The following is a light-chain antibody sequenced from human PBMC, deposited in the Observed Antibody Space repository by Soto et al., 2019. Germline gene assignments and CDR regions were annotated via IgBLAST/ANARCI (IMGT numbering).Light chain of an antibody. CDR2: DAS. J-gene: IGKJ4*01. Sequence: EIVLTQSPATLSLSPGERATLSCRASQSVSSYLGWYQQKPGQAPRLLIYDASSRATGIPARFSGSGSGTVFTLTISSLEPEDFAVYYCQQRTDWPLTFGGGTKVEIK. V-gene: IGKV3-11*01. CDR3: QQRTDWPLT. CDR1: QSVSSY.